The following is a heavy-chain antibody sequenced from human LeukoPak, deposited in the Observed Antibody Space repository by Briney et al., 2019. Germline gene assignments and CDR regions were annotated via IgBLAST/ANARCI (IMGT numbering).Heavy chain of an antibody. V-gene: IGHV3-23*01. J-gene: IGHJ5*02. CDR3: AKDKTTNSGWYGETFDP. CDR1: GFTFSSYA. CDR2: ISGSGGST. D-gene: IGHD6-19*01. Sequence: GGSLRLSCAASGFTFSSYAMSWVRQAPGKGLEWVSAISGSGGSTYYADSVKGRFTISRDNSKNTLYLQMNSLRAEDTAVYYCAKDKTTNSGWYGETFDPWGQGTLVTVSP.